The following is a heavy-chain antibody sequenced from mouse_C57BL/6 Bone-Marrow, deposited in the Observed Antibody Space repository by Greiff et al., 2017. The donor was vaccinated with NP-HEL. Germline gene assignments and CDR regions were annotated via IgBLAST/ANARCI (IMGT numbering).Heavy chain of an antibody. CDR3: ASLGSRGYYYAMDY. V-gene: IGHV1-4*01. J-gene: IGHJ4*01. D-gene: IGHD1-1*01. CDR2: INPSSGYT. Sequence: VQLQQSGAELARPGASVKMSCKASGYTFTSYTMHWVKQRPGQGLEWIGYINPSSGYTKYNQKFKGKATLTADKSSSTAYMQLSSLTSEDSAVYYCASLGSRGYYYAMDYWGQGTSVTVSS. CDR1: GYTFTSYT.